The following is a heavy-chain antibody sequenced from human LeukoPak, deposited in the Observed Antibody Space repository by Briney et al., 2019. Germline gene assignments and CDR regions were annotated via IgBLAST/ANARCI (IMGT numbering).Heavy chain of an antibody. V-gene: IGHV4-59*01. CDR2: IYHSGST. D-gene: IGHD5-12*01. J-gene: IGHJ4*02. CDR3: ARDGYSGNDGL. Sequence: SETLSLTCTVSGGSISSYYWSWIRQPPGKGLEWIGYIYHSGSTKYNPSLKSRVTISVDTSKNQFSLKLSSVTAADTAVYYCARDGYSGNDGLWGQGTLDTVSS. CDR1: GGSISSYY.